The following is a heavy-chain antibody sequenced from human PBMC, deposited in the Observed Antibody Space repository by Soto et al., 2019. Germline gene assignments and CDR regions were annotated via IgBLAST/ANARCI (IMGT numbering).Heavy chain of an antibody. CDR3: ARDRSYYGSGSLAYFDY. V-gene: IGHV3-11*05. CDR1: GFTFSDYY. Sequence: QVQLVESGGGLVKPGGSLRLSCAASGFTFSDYYMSWIRQAPGKGLEWVSYISSSSSYTNYADSVKGRFTISRDNVKNSLYLQMNSLRAEDTAVYYCARDRSYYGSGSLAYFDYWGQGTLVTVSS. D-gene: IGHD3-10*01. J-gene: IGHJ4*02. CDR2: ISSSSSYT.